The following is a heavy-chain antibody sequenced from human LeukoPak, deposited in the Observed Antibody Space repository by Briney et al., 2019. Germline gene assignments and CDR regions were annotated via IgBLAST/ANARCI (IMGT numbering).Heavy chain of an antibody. CDR1: GFTFSSYW. J-gene: IGHJ4*02. Sequence: GGSLRLPCAASGFTFSSYWMSWVRQAPGKGLEWVANIKQDGSEKYYVDSVKGRFTISRDNAKNSLYLQMNSLRAEDTAVYYCARDPDYDSSGYPDGWGQGTLVTVSS. CDR3: ARDPDYDSSGYPDG. CDR2: IKQDGSEK. D-gene: IGHD3-22*01. V-gene: IGHV3-7*01.